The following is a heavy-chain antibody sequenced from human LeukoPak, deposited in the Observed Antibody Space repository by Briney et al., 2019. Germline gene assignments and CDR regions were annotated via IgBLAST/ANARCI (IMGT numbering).Heavy chain of an antibody. CDR2: IYYSGST. CDR1: GGSISSSSYY. CDR3: ARHMDGRYCSSTSCQSNWFDP. V-gene: IGHV4-39*01. D-gene: IGHD2-2*01. Sequence: SETLSLTCTVSGGSISSSSYYWGWIRQPPGKGLEWIGSIYYSGSTYYNPSLKSRVTISVDTSKNQFSLKLSSVTAADTAVYYCARHMDGRYCSSTSCQSNWFDPWGQGTLVTVSS. J-gene: IGHJ5*02.